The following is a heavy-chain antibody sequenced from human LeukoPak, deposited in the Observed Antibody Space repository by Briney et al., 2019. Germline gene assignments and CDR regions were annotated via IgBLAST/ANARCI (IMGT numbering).Heavy chain of an antibody. CDR2: ISSSSSYI. V-gene: IGHV3-21*01. CDR1: GFTFSSYS. Sequence: KPGGSLRLSCAASGFTFSSYSMNWVRQAPGKGLEWVSSISSSSSYIYYADSVKGRFTISRDNAKNSLYLQMNSLRAEDTAVYYCASGLLEWYSDWGQGTLVTVSS. D-gene: IGHD3-3*01. CDR3: ASGLLEWYSD. J-gene: IGHJ4*02.